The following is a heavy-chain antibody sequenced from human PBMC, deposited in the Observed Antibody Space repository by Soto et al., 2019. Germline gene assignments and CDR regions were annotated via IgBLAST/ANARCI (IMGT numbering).Heavy chain of an antibody. V-gene: IGHV3-74*01. J-gene: IGHJ4*02. D-gene: IGHD1-7*01. Sequence: LRLSCAASGFTFTNYRIHWVRQAPGKGLVWVARINSDGSRINYADSVKGRFTISRDNAKNTVFLQMNSLRDEDSAVYFCARAGDWNYVQDYWGQGALVTVSS. CDR2: INSDGSRI. CDR1: GFTFTNYR. CDR3: ARAGDWNYVQDY.